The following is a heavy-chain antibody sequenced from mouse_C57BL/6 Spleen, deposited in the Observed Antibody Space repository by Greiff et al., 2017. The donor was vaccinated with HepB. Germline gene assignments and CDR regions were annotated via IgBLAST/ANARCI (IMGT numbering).Heavy chain of an antibody. CDR1: GYSFTGYY. Sequence: VQLKESGPELVKPGASVKISCKASGYSFTGYYMNWVKQSPEKSLEWIGEINPSTGGTTYNQKFKAKATLTVDKSSSTAYMQLKSLTSEDSAVYYCSRVPYGSRVHWYFDVWGTGTTVTVSS. CDR2: INPSTGGT. V-gene: IGHV1-42*01. J-gene: IGHJ1*03. CDR3: SRVPYGSRVHWYFDV. D-gene: IGHD1-1*01.